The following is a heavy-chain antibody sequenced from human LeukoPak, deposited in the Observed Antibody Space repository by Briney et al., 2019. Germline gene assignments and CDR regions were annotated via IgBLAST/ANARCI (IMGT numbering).Heavy chain of an antibody. V-gene: IGHV1-8*01. Sequence: ASVKVSCKASGYTFTSYDINWVRQATGQGLEWMGWMNPNSGNTGYAQKFQGRVTMTRNTSISTAYMEPSSLRSEDTAVYFCATSVDGLVTIRTYFEHWGQGTPVTVSS. D-gene: IGHD3-3*01. CDR3: ATSVDGLVTIRTYFEH. CDR2: MNPNSGNT. CDR1: GYTFTSYD. J-gene: IGHJ4*02.